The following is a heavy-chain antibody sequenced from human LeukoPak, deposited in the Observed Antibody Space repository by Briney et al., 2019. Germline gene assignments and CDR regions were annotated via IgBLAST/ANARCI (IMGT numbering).Heavy chain of an antibody. V-gene: IGHV5-51*01. Sequence: PGASLKISCKGSGYSFTTYWIGWVRQRPGKGLEWMGIIYPGGSETRYDPSFQGQVTISADRSTSTAYLQWSSLRASDTAMYYCARASRDGYDQNFDHWGQGTLVTVSS. CDR1: GYSFTTYW. CDR3: ARASRDGYDQNFDH. CDR2: IYPGGSET. D-gene: IGHD5-24*01. J-gene: IGHJ4*02.